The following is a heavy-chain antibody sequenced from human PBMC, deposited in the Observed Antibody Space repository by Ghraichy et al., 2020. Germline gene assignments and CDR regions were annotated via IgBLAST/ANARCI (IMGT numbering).Heavy chain of an antibody. V-gene: IGHV4-39*01. CDR2: ISYSGNT. J-gene: IGHJ4*02. CDR3: ARHWLSGNLPDFFDY. CDR1: GGSISSCSYC. D-gene: IGHD1-26*01. Sequence: SETLSLTCTISGGSISSCSYCWGWIRQPPGKGLVVIVSISYSGNTYYNPSLKSRVTISADTSKNPFSLKLSSVTAADTAMYYCARHWLSGNLPDFFDYWGRGTLVTVSS.